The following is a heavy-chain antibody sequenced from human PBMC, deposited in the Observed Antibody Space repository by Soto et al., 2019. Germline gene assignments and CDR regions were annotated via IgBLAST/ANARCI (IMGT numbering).Heavy chain of an antibody. CDR2: IIPIFGTA. CDR3: ARDYNWSRNNWFDP. V-gene: IGHV1-69*13. Sequence: VKVSCKASGGTFSSYAISWVRQAPGQGLEWMGGIIPIFGTANYAQKFQGRVTITADKSTSTAYMELSSLRSEDTAVYYCARDYNWSRNNWFDPWGQGTLVTVSS. J-gene: IGHJ5*02. D-gene: IGHD1-1*01. CDR1: GGTFSSYA.